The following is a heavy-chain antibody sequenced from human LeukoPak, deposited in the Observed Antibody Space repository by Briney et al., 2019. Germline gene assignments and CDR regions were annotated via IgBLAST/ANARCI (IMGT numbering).Heavy chain of an antibody. J-gene: IGHJ4*02. CDR2: IYYSGST. Sequence: PSETLSLTCTVSGGSIGSYYWSWIRQPPGKGLEWIGYIYYSGSTNYNPSLKSRVTISVDTSKNQFSLKLSSVTAADTAVYYCARARPIAAAGCFGYWGQGTLVTVSS. V-gene: IGHV4-59*01. CDR1: GGSIGSYY. CDR3: ARARPIAAAGCFGY. D-gene: IGHD6-13*01.